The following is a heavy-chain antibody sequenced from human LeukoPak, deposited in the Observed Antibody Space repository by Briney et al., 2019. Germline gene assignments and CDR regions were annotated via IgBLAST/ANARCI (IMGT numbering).Heavy chain of an antibody. CDR2: ISSSSSYI. J-gene: IGHJ3*02. V-gene: IGHV3-21*01. D-gene: IGHD3-10*01. CDR3: ARELSGSEFYDAFDI. Sequence: PGGSLRLSCAASGFTVSSNYMNWVRQAPGKGLEWVSSISSSSSYIYYADSVKGRFTISRDNAKNSLYLQMNSLRAEDTAVYYCARELSGSEFYDAFDIWGQGTMVTVSS. CDR1: GFTVSSNY.